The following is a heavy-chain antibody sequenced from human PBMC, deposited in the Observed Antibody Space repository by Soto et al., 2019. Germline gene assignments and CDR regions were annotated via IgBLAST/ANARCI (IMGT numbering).Heavy chain of an antibody. J-gene: IGHJ6*02. D-gene: IGHD2-15*01. CDR3: ARRIKYYYAMDV. V-gene: IGHV4-59*08. CDR1: GGSISSYY. Sequence: QVQLQESGPGLVKPSETLSLTCTVSGGSISSYYWSWIRQPPGKGLGWIGYISDSGSTNYNPSLKSRVTISVDTSNNQSSLKLSSVTAADTAVYYCARRIKYYYAMDVWGQGTTVTVSS. CDR2: ISDSGST.